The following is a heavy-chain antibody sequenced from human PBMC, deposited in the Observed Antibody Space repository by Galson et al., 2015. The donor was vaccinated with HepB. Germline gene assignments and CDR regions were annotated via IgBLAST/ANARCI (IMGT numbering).Heavy chain of an antibody. CDR1: GYTFTSNG. CDR2: TSAYNGNT. CDR3: ARARGSGSSPPLGPVGYDY. Sequence: SVKVSCKASGYTFTSNGIAWVRQAPGQGLEWMGWTSAYNGNTNYAQKVQGRVTMTTDTSTSTAYMELRSLRSDDTAVYYCARARGSGSSPPLGPVGYDYWGQGTLVTVSS. D-gene: IGHD3-10*01. J-gene: IGHJ4*02. V-gene: IGHV1-18*04.